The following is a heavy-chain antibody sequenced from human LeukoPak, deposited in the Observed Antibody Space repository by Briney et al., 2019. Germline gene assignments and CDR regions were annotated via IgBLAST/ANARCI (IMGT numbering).Heavy chain of an antibody. D-gene: IGHD3-10*01. J-gene: IGHJ5*02. CDR1: GGTFSSYA. V-gene: IGHV1-69*13. CDR3: ARGTYGSGSYYNGWFDP. CDR2: IIPIFGTA. Sequence: SVKVSCKASGGTFSSYAISWVRQAPGQGLEWMGGIIPIFGTANYAQKFQGRVTITADESTSTAYMELSSLRSEDTAVYYCARGTYGSGSYYNGWFDPWGQGTLVTVSS.